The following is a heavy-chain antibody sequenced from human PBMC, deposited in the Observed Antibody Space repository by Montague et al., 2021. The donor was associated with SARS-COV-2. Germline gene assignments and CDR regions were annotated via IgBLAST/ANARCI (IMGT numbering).Heavy chain of an antibody. CDR1: GFTFSSYG. CDR3: ARDRSGRFDP. V-gene: IGHV3-30*03. Sequence: SLSLSCAASGFTFSSYGFPWVRQAPGKGPEWVAIIPSDRGDIYYADSVKGRFTISRDNSRNTLFLQMNSLRPEDTVVYYCARDRSGRFDPWGQGTLVTVSS. D-gene: IGHD2-15*01. CDR2: IPSDRGDI. J-gene: IGHJ5*02.